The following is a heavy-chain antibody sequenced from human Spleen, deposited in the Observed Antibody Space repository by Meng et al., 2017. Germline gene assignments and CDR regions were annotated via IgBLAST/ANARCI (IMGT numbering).Heavy chain of an antibody. D-gene: IGHD3-16*02. V-gene: IGHV3-23*01. CDR2: ISNNGDT. CDR3: AKDRFTFGGVIEVYYYYYGMDV. Sequence: GESLKISCRTSGFTFSNYGMSLVRQAPGKGLEWVATISNNGDTHYADSMMGRFIISRDDSKNTLYLQVSSLRAEDTAVYYCAKDRFTFGGVIEVYYYYYGMDVWGQGTTVTVSS. CDR1: GFTFSNYG. J-gene: IGHJ6*02.